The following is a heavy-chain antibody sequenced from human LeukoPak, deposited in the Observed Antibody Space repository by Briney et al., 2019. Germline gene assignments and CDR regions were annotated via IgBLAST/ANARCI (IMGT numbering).Heavy chain of an antibody. V-gene: IGHV3-23*01. CDR1: GFTFSSYG. J-gene: IGHJ4*02. Sequence: GGSLRLSCAASGFTFSSYGMSWIRQAPGKGLEWVSSISGSDATTYYADSVKGRFTISRDNSKNTLYMQMNSLRAEDTALYYCATLVVVAAGYWGQGTLVTVDS. CDR2: ISGSDATT. D-gene: IGHD2-15*01. CDR3: ATLVVVAAGY.